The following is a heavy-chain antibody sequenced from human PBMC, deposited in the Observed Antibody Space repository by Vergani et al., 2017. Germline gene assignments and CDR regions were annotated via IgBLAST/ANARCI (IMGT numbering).Heavy chain of an antibody. D-gene: IGHD2-15*01. CDR1: GGTFSSYA. Sequence: QVQLVQSGAEVKKPGSSVKVSCKASGGTFSSYAISWVLQAPGQGLEWMGRIIPIFGTANYAQKFQGRVTITADESTSTAYMELSSLRSEDTAVYYCARDRGYCSGGSCYYYYGMDVWGQGTTVTVSS. J-gene: IGHJ6*02. CDR2: IIPIFGTA. CDR3: ARDRGYCSGGSCYYYYGMDV. V-gene: IGHV1-69*13.